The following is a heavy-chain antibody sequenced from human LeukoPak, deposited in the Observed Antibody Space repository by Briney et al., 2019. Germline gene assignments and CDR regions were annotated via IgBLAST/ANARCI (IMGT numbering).Heavy chain of an antibody. CDR1: GFTFSDYY. Sequence: GGSLRLSCAASGFTFSDYYMSWIRQAPGKGLEWVSYISSSGSTIYYADSVKGRFTISRDNAKNSLYLQMNSLRAEDTAVFYCARDSSPNWGTFDIWGQGTMVTVSS. CDR2: ISSSGSTI. J-gene: IGHJ3*02. V-gene: IGHV3-11*01. CDR3: ARDSSPNWGTFDI. D-gene: IGHD7-27*01.